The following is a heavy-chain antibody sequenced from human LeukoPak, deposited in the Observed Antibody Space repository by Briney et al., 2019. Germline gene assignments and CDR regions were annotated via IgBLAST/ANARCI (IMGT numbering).Heavy chain of an antibody. V-gene: IGHV4-61*08. CDR3: ARVYSTVTTEPIFDY. CDR1: GGSISSGGYY. Sequence: SETLSLTCTVSGGSISSGGYYWSWIRQHPGKGLEWIGYIYYSGSTNYNPSLKSRVTISVGTSKNQFSLKLSSVTAADTAVYYCARVYSTVTTEPIFDYWGQGTLVTVSS. CDR2: IYYSGST. D-gene: IGHD4-17*01. J-gene: IGHJ4*02.